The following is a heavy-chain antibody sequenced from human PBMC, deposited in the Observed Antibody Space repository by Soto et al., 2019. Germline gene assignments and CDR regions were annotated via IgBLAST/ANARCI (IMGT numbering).Heavy chain of an antibody. CDR3: ARGPGGPDGPGDY. CDR2: INAGNGNK. V-gene: IGHV1-3*01. CDR1: GYTFTSYA. J-gene: IGHJ4*02. Sequence: QVQLVQSGAEVKKPGASVKVSCKASGYTFTSYAMHWVRQAPGQRIEWMGCINAGNGNKKYSQKFQGRITITMDTFASTAYLELSSLRSEDTAVYYCARGPGGPDGPGDYLGQGTLVTVSS. D-gene: IGHD2-15*01.